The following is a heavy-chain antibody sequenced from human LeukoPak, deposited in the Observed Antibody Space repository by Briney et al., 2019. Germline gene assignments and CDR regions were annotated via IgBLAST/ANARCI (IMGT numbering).Heavy chain of an antibody. J-gene: IGHJ6*03. V-gene: IGHV4-59*01. CDR3: ARATYYGSGSGRSYYYYYYMDV. Sequence: AGGSLRLSCAASGFTFSSYWMSWIRQPPGKGLEWIGYIYYSGSTNYNPSLKSRVTISVDTSKNQFSLKLSSVTAADTAVYYCARATYYGSGSGRSYYYYYYMDVWGKGTTVTISS. CDR1: GFTFSSYW. CDR2: IYYSGST. D-gene: IGHD3-10*01.